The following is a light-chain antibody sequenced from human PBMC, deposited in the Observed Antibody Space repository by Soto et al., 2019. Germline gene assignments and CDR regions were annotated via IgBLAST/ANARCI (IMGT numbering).Light chain of an antibody. CDR1: QDISIY. CDR2: AAS. Sequence: DIQMTQSPSSLSASVGERVTITCRASQDISIYLNWYQQKPGTAPKPLIYAASRLQSGFPSRFSGSQSGTDFTLTISRLQPEYFATYYCQQSDSTPRPFGQGT. J-gene: IGKJ1*01. CDR3: QQSDSTPRP. V-gene: IGKV1-39*01.